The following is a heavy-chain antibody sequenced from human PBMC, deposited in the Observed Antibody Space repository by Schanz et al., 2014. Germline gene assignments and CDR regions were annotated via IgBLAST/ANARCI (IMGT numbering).Heavy chain of an antibody. CDR2: ISSSSGTI. CDR3: ARDLLVSHYDFWSGNDY. CDR1: EFSFSSFG. J-gene: IGHJ4*02. V-gene: IGHV3-48*01. Sequence: EVQLVESGGGLVQPRGSLRLSCAASEFSFSSFGMNWVRQAPEKGLEWVSYISSSSGTIYYADSVKGRFTISRDNSKNTLYLQMNSLRADDTAVYYCARDLLVSHYDFWSGNDYWGQGTLVTVSS. D-gene: IGHD3-3*01.